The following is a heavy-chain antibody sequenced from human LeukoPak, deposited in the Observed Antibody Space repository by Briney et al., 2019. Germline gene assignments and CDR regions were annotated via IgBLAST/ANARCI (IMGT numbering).Heavy chain of an antibody. CDR1: GGSISSYY. J-gene: IGHJ3*02. CDR3: VRRVAVRGFYGFDI. V-gene: IGHV4-4*07. CDR2: IYTSGST. D-gene: IGHD6-6*01. Sequence: SETLSLTCTVSGGSISSYYWSWIRQPAGKGLEWIGRIYTSGSTNYNPSLKSRVTMSVDTSKNQFSVKLSSVTAADTAVYYCVRRVAVRGFYGFDIWGQGAMVTVSS.